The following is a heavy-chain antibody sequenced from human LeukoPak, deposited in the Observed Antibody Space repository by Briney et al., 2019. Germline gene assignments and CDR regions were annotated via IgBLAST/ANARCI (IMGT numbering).Heavy chain of an antibody. V-gene: IGHV3-23*01. J-gene: IGHJ4*02. CDR1: GFTFSSYT. CDR3: AKEGDYYDSSGYFDY. Sequence: GGSLRLSCVGSGFTFSSYTMSWVRQAPGKGLEWVSAISGSGGSTYYADSVKGRFTISRDNSKNTLYLQMNSLRAEDTAVYYCAKEGDYYDSSGYFDYWGQGTLVTVSS. D-gene: IGHD3-22*01. CDR2: ISGSGGST.